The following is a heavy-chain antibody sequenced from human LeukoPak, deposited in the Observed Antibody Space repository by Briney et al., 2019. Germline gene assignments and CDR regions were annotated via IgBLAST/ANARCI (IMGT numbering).Heavy chain of an antibody. V-gene: IGHV4-39*07. J-gene: IGHJ4*02. CDR1: GGSISSSSYY. Sequence: SETLSLTCTVSGGSISSSSYYWGWIRQPPGKGLEWIGSIYYSGSTYYNPSLKSRVTISVDTSKNQFSLKLSSVTAADTAVYHCARGAVAGTFDYWGQGTLVTVSS. D-gene: IGHD6-19*01. CDR3: ARGAVAGTFDY. CDR2: IYYSGST.